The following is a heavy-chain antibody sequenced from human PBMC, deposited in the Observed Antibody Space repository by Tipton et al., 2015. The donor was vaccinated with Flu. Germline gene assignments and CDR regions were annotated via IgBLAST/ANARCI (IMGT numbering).Heavy chain of an antibody. V-gene: IGHV4-61*01. D-gene: IGHD6-19*01. J-gene: IGHJ3*02. CDR2: IYYSGST. CDR1: GGSVSSGSYY. CDR3: ARARPARVSSGWYRAFDI. Sequence: TLSLTCTVSGGSVSSGSYYWSWIRQPPGKGLEWIGYIYYSGSTNYNPSLKSRVTISVDTSKNQFSLKLSSVTAADTAVYYCARARPARVSSGWYRAFDIWGQATMVTVSS.